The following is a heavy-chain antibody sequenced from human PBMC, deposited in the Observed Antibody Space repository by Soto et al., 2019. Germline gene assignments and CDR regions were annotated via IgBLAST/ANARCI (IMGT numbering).Heavy chain of an antibody. D-gene: IGHD2-21*02. V-gene: IGHV3-33*01. CDR1: GFTFSSYG. CDR2: IWYDGSNK. Sequence: QVQLVESGGGVVQPGRSLRLSCAASGFTFSSYGMHWVRQAPGKGLEWVAVIWYDGSNKYYADSVKGRFTISRDNSKNPLYLQMNSLRAEDKGVYYWARGGARLDYWGQGTLVTVSS. CDR3: ARGGARLDY. J-gene: IGHJ4*02.